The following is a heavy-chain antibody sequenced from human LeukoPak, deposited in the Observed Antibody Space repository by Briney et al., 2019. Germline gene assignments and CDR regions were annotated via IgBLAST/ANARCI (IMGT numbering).Heavy chain of an antibody. CDR2: ISGSGGST. J-gene: IGHJ4*02. CDR1: GFTFSSYA. Sequence: GGSLRLSCAASGFTFSSYAMSWVRQAPGKRLEWVSAISGSGGSTYYADSVKGRFTISRDNSKNTLYLQMNSLRAEDTAVYYCAKDLEKRDGYNFDRLYYFDYWGQGTLVTVSS. CDR3: AKDLEKRDGYNFDRLYYFDY. D-gene: IGHD5-24*01. V-gene: IGHV3-23*01.